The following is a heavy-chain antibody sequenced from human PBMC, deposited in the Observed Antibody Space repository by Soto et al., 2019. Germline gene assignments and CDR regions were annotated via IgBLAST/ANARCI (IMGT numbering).Heavy chain of an antibody. Sequence: QVQLVESGGGVVQPGRSLRLSCAASGFTFSSYGMHWVRQAPGKGLEWVAVIWYDGSNKYYADSVKGRFTISRDNSKNTLYLQMNSLRAEDTAVYYCARVRYDMVAYCFDYWGQGTLVTVSS. CDR1: GFTFSSYG. J-gene: IGHJ4*02. CDR3: ARVRYDMVAYCFDY. CDR2: IWYDGSNK. V-gene: IGHV3-33*01. D-gene: IGHD1-20*01.